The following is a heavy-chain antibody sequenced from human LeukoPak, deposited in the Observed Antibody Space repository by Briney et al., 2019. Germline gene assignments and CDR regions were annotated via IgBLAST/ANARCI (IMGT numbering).Heavy chain of an antibody. CDR3: ARDLKMGYSSGRYSWGTGSSNTY. CDR1: GYTFTSYG. V-gene: IGHV1-18*01. Sequence: ASVKGSCKASGYTFTSYGISCVRQAPGQGVEWRGWISGYNGNTNYVQKFQGRVTMTTETSTSTAYMQLRSLGSDDTAVYYCARDLKMGYSSGRYSWGTGSSNTYWGQGTLVTVSS. CDR2: ISGYNGNT. J-gene: IGHJ4*02. D-gene: IGHD6-19*01.